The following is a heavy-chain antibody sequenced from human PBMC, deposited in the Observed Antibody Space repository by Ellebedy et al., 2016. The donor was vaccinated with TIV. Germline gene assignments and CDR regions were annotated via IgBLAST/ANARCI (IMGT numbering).Heavy chain of an antibody. Sequence: PGGSLRLSCAAPGFTFSTYWMHWLRQAPEKGLEWVANIKEDGSEKYYVDSVRGRFTVSRDNAKNSLYLQMNSLRAEDTAVYYCASSRLPWALDIWGQGTVVTVSS. CDR2: IKEDGSEK. J-gene: IGHJ3*02. CDR1: GFTFSTYW. V-gene: IGHV3-7*03. CDR3: ASSRLPWALDI.